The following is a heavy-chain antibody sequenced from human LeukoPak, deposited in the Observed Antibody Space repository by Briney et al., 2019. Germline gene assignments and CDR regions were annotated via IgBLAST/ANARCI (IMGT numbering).Heavy chain of an antibody. Sequence: KPSETLSLTCTVSGGYISSYYCSWIRQPPGKGLEWIGYIYYSGSTNYNPSLKSRVTMSVDTSKNHFSLKLSSVTGADTAVYYWAGGSRFYLNHFDYWGQGTLVTVSS. CDR2: IYYSGST. J-gene: IGHJ4*02. D-gene: IGHD2-15*01. CDR1: GGYISSYY. V-gene: IGHV4-59*01. CDR3: AGGSRFYLNHFDY.